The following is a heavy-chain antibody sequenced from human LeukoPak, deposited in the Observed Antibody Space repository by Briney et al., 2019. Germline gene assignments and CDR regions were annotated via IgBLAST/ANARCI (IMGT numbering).Heavy chain of an antibody. Sequence: GGSLRLSCAASGFSFSTCAMNWVRQAPGKGLEWVSAIGGSGSNTYYADSVKGRFTISRDNSKNTLYLQMNSLGAEDTALYYCAKDVRGYNRPFDYWGQGTLVTVSS. CDR1: GFSFSTCA. D-gene: IGHD3-10*02. V-gene: IGHV3-23*01. CDR2: IGGSGSNT. CDR3: AKDVRGYNRPFDY. J-gene: IGHJ4*02.